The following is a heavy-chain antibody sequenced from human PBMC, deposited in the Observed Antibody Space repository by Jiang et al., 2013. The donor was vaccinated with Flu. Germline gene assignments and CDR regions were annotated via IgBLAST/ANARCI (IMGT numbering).Heavy chain of an antibody. J-gene: IGHJ4*02. CDR1: GFTFSSYT. CDR3: AKDHSVTYYDFWSGYCFDY. Sequence: AASGFTFSSYTIHWVRQAPGKGLEWLAVMSYDGSNEYYADSVKGRFTISRDNSKNTLYLQMNSLRAEDTAVYYCAKDHSVTYYDFWSGYCFDYWGQGTLVTVSS. D-gene: IGHD3-3*01. V-gene: IGHV3-30-3*01. CDR2: MSYDGSNE.